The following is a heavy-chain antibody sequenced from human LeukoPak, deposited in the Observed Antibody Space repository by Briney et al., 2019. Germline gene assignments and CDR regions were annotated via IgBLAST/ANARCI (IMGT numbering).Heavy chain of an antibody. Sequence: ASVKVSCKASGYSFTSYYMHWLRQAPGQGLEWMGIINPSGGSTSYAQKFHGRVTMTRDTSTGTVYMELSSLRSDGTAVYYCAGADTFGGVIWGQGTLVTVSS. D-gene: IGHD3-16*01. CDR3: AGADTFGGVI. V-gene: IGHV1-46*01. CDR1: GYSFTSYY. CDR2: INPSGGST. J-gene: IGHJ4*02.